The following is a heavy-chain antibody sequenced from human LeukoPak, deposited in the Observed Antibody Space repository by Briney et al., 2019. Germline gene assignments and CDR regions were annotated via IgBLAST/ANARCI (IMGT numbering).Heavy chain of an antibody. CDR2: IIPIFGTA. Sequence: ASVKVSCKASGSTFSSYAISWVRQAPGQGLEWMGGIIPIFGTANYAQKFQGRVTITADESTSTAYMELSSLRSEDTAVYYCASANSSWPPPDYWGQGTLVTVSS. CDR1: GSTFSSYA. J-gene: IGHJ4*02. V-gene: IGHV1-69*13. CDR3: ASANSSWPPPDY. D-gene: IGHD6-13*01.